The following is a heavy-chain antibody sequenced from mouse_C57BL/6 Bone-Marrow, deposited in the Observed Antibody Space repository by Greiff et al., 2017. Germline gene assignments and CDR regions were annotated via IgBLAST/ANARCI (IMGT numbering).Heavy chain of an antibody. CDR1: GFTFSSYA. J-gene: IGHJ4*01. CDR3: ARRGPYAMDY. CDR2: ISDGGSYT. Sequence: EVMLVESGGGLVKPGGSLKLSCAASGFTFSSYAMSWVRQTPEKRLEWVATISDGGSYTYYPDNVKGRFTISRDNAKNNLYLQMSHLKSEDTAMYYCARRGPYAMDYWGQGTSVTVSS. V-gene: IGHV5-4*03.